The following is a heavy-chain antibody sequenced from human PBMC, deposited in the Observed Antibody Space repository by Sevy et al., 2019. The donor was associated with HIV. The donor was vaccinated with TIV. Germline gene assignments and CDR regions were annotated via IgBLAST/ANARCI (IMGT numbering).Heavy chain of an antibody. J-gene: IGHJ3*02. Sequence: GGSLRLSCAASGFPFSSYAMHWVRQAPGKGLEWVSVISYDGRDKYYADSVKGRFTISRDNSKNTLCLQMNSLRAEDTAVYYCARVGYCGCDFYCRSVAFDIWCRGTRVTGSS. CDR2: ISYDGRDK. CDR1: GFPFSSYA. CDR3: ARVGYCGCDFYCRSVAFDI. V-gene: IGHV3-30-3*01. D-gene: IGHD2-21*02.